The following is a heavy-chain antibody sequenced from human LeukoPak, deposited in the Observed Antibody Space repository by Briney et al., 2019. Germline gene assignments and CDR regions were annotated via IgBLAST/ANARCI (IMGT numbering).Heavy chain of an antibody. D-gene: IGHD4-17*01. CDR3: AIIYGDYSDFDY. CDR2: FTHHGRT. J-gene: IGHJ4*02. Sequence: SETLSLTYAVYGGSLSGYFWSWIRQPPGKGLEWIGEFTHHGRTNYNPSLKSRVTMSVDTSKNQFSLKLSSVTAADTAVYYCAIIYGDYSDFDYWGQGTLVTVSS. CDR1: GGSLSGYF. V-gene: IGHV4-34*01.